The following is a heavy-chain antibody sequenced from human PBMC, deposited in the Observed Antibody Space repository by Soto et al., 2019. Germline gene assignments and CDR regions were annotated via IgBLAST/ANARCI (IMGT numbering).Heavy chain of an antibody. CDR3: AKDQRIVVVPAASYAMDV. V-gene: IGHV3-23*01. J-gene: IGHJ6*02. D-gene: IGHD2-2*01. Sequence: GGSLRLSCAASGFTFSSYAMSWVRQAPGKGLEWVSAISGSGGSTYYADSVKGRFTISRDNSKNTLYLQMNSLRAEDTAVYYCAKDQRIVVVPAASYAMDVWGQGTTVTVSS. CDR1: GFTFSSYA. CDR2: ISGSGGST.